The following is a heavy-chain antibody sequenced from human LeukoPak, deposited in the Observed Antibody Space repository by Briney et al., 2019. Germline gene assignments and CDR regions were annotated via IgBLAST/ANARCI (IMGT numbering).Heavy chain of an antibody. V-gene: IGHV4-59*12. CDR2: IYYSGST. CDR3: AVETGERGFDY. J-gene: IGHJ4*02. D-gene: IGHD7-27*01. CDR1: GGSISSYY. Sequence: SETLSLTCTVSGGSISSYYWSWIRQPPGKGLEWIGYIYYSGSTNYNPSLKSRVTISVDTSKNQFSLKLSSVTAADTAVYYCAVETGERGFDYWGQGTLVTVSS.